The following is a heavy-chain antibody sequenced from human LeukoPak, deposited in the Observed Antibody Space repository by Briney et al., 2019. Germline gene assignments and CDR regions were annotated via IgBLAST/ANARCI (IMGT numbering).Heavy chain of an antibody. J-gene: IGHJ3*02. CDR3: AREGYYDSSGYAGWAFDI. D-gene: IGHD3-22*01. CDR2: INSDGSTT. Sequence: RTGGSLRLSCAASAFTFSSYWMHWVRQAPGKGLVWVSRINSDGSTTSYADSVKGRFTISRDNAKNTLYLQMNSLRAEDTAVYYCAREGYYDSSGYAGWAFDIWGQGTMVTVSS. V-gene: IGHV3-74*01. CDR1: AFTFSSYW.